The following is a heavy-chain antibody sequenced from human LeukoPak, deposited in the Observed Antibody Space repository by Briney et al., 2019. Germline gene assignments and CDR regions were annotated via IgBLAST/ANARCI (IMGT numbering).Heavy chain of an antibody. Sequence: GRSLRLSCVASGFAFNTQAMHWVRQPPGKGLEWLAVMSLDGSSIYYADSVKGRFTISRDNSKNTLYLQMSSLRVEDTAVYYCARDRGKLRYLDLWGQGAPLTVSS. D-gene: IGHD3-9*01. J-gene: IGHJ4*02. V-gene: IGHV3-30*15. CDR3: ARDRGKLRYLDL. CDR1: GFAFNTQA. CDR2: MSLDGSSI.